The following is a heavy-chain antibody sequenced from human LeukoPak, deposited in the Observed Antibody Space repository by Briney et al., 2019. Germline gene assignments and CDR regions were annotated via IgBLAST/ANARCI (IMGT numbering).Heavy chain of an antibody. V-gene: IGHV4-4*02. CDR2: IYHSGST. CDR3: ARGGLTDDAFDI. J-gene: IGHJ3*02. Sequence: PSGTLSLTCAVSGGSISSSNWWSWVRQPPGKGLEWIGEIYHSGSTNYNPSLKSRVTISVDTSKNQFSLKLSSVTAADTAVYYCARGGLTDDAFDIWGQGTMVTVSS. D-gene: IGHD2-8*02. CDR1: GGSISSSNW.